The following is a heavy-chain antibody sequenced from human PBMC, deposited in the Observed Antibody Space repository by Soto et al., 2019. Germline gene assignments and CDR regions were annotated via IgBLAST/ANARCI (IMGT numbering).Heavy chain of an antibody. J-gene: IGHJ4*02. D-gene: IGHD4-17*01. Sequence: SETLSLTCTVSGGSISSSTYYWGWIRQPPGKGLEWIGSMYYNSGSTYYNPSLKSRVTMSVDTSKKQFSLKLTSVTAADTAVYYCARYGDYFYFDYWGQGTLVTVSS. CDR1: GGSISSSTYY. CDR2: MYYNSGST. CDR3: ARYGDYFYFDY. V-gene: IGHV4-39*01.